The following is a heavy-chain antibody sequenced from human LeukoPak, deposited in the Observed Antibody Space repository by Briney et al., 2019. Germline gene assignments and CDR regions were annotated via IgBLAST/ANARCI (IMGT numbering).Heavy chain of an antibody. Sequence: GASVKVSCKASGYTFISYDINWVRQATGQGLEWMGWTNPNSGNTGNAQKFQGRVTMTRNTSISTAYMELSSLRSEDTAVYYCARGLRSFIDDFWSGYYMGRGAYGMDVWGQGTTVTVSS. J-gene: IGHJ6*02. D-gene: IGHD3-3*01. CDR2: TNPNSGNT. CDR3: ARGLRSFIDDFWSGYYMGRGAYGMDV. V-gene: IGHV1-8*01. CDR1: GYTFISYD.